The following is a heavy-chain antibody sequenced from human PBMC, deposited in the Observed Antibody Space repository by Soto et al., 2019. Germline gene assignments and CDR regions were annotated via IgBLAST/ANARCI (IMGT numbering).Heavy chain of an antibody. Sequence: SETLSLTCTVSSGSISSTIYSWDWIRQSPGKGLEWIGFIYYGGSTNYNPSLKSRVTISVDTPKNQFSLKLSSVTAADTAVYYCAKNWNWGSLVHWGQGTLVTVSS. CDR2: IYYGGST. D-gene: IGHD7-27*01. CDR1: SGSISSTIYS. CDR3: AKNWNWGSLVH. J-gene: IGHJ4*02. V-gene: IGHV4-61*05.